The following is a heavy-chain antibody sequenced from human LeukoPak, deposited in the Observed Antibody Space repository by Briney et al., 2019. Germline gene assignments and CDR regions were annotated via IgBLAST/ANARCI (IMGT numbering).Heavy chain of an antibody. CDR2: IIPIFGTA. V-gene: IGHV1-69*06. CDR1: GGTFSSYA. CDR3: ARGSKVCSSGGSCYYNWFDP. J-gene: IGHJ5*02. D-gene: IGHD2-15*01. Sequence: ASVKVSCKASGGTFSSYAISWVRQAPGQGLEWMGGIIPIFGTANYAQKFQGRVTITADKSTSTAYMELSSLRSEDTAVYYCARGSKVCSSGGSCYYNWFDPWGQGTLVTVSS.